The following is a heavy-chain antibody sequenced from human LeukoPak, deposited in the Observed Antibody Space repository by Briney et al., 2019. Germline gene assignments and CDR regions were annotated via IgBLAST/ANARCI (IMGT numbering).Heavy chain of an antibody. Sequence: ASVKVSCKASGYTFTSYAMNWVRQAPGQGLEWMGWINPNSGDTNYAQKFQGRVTMTRDTSISTAYMELSRLRSDDTAVYYCATDDSSGYPLGHWGQGTLVTVSS. J-gene: IGHJ4*02. V-gene: IGHV1-2*02. CDR3: ATDDSSGYPLGH. CDR2: INPNSGDT. CDR1: GYTFTSYA. D-gene: IGHD3-22*01.